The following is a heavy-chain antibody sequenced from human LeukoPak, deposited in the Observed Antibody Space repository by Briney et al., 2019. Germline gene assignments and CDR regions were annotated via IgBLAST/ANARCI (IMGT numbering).Heavy chain of an antibody. Sequence: SETLSLTCAVYGGSFSGYYWSWIRQPPGKGLEWIGEINHSGSTNYNPSLKSRVTISVDTSKNQFSLKLSSVTAADTAVYYCARSYYGSGRYGPQFDYWGQGTLVTVSS. CDR2: INHSGST. CDR3: ARSYYGSGRYGPQFDY. J-gene: IGHJ4*02. CDR1: GGSFSGYY. V-gene: IGHV4-34*01. D-gene: IGHD3-10*01.